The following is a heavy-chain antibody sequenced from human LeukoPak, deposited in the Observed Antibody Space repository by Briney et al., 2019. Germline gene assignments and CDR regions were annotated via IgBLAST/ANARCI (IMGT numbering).Heavy chain of an antibody. CDR3: AKNRRASGDYAGAFDY. D-gene: IGHD4-17*01. CDR2: IGYDRNSK. Sequence: GGSLRLSCAAYGFTFSSYGIHWVRQAPGKGLEWVAFIGYDRNSKHYADSVKSRFTISGDNSKNTLYLQMNSLRTEDTAVYYCAKNRRASGDYAGAFDYWGQGTLVTVSS. J-gene: IGHJ4*02. CDR1: GFTFSSYG. V-gene: IGHV3-30*02.